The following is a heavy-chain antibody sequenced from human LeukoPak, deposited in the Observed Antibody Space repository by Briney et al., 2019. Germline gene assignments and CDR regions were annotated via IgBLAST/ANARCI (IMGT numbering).Heavy chain of an antibody. CDR3: ARNDSSLGAGAFDI. CDR1: GGSISSYY. D-gene: IGHD3-22*01. J-gene: IGHJ3*02. V-gene: IGHV4-59*08. Sequence: SSEALSLTCTVSGGSISSYYWSWIRQPPGKGLEWIGYIYYSGSTNYNPSLKSRVTISVDTSKNQFSLQLSSVTAADTAVYFCARNDSSLGAGAFDIWGQGTMVTVSS. CDR2: IYYSGST.